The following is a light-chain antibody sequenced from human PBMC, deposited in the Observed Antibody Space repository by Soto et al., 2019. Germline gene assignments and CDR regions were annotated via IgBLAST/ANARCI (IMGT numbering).Light chain of an antibody. CDR1: QGISSY. J-gene: IGKJ3*01. CDR3: QQFNSYPFT. CDR2: SAS. V-gene: IGKV1-9*01. Sequence: DIQLTQSPSLLSASVGDRVTITCRASQGISSYLAWYQQEPGKAPKLLIYSASTLQSGIPSRFSGSGSGTEFTLTISSLQPEDFATYNCQQFNSYPFTFGPGTKVDIK.